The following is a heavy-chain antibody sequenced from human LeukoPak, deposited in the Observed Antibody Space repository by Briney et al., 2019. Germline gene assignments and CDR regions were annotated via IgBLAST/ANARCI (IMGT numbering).Heavy chain of an antibody. J-gene: IGHJ6*03. CDR3: AKGNHGSGSYYSPEYYYYYMDV. D-gene: IGHD3-10*01. V-gene: IGHV3-23*01. CDR2: ISGSGGAT. Sequence: GGSLRLSCAASGFTFNTYGMSWVRQAPGKGLEWVSGISGSGGATYYADSVKGRFTISRDNSKNTLYLQMNSLRAEDTAVYYCAKGNHGSGSYYSPEYYYYYMDVWGKGTTVTISS. CDR1: GFTFNTYG.